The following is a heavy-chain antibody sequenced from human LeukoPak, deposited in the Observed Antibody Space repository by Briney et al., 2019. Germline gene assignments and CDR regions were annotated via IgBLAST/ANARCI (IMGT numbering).Heavy chain of an antibody. D-gene: IGHD1-26*01. V-gene: IGHV4-39*01. J-gene: IGHJ4*02. CDR3: ARRGGSGRAFDY. Sequence: SETLSLTCSVSGASISGGTYYWGWIRQPPGKGLEWIGSIYYTGSTYDNPSLKSRVTISVDTSKNQFSLKLSSVTAADTVVYYCARRGGSGRAFDYWGQGTLVTVSS. CDR1: GASISGGTYY. CDR2: IYYTGST.